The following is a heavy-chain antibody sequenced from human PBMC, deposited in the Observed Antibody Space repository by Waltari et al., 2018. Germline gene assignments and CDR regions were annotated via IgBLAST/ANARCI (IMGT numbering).Heavy chain of an antibody. CDR1: GFAFSNGW. CDR2: IKGKIDGGTT. CDR3: VRDRWGEFIQ. V-gene: IGHV3-15*02. Sequence: QQVQSGGTLVKPGGSLRPSCKASGFAFSNGWLSWVRQVPGKGLEWLGRIKGKIDGGTTVYSAPVKGRFTISRDDSGNTLFLQMNSLKIEDTAVYYCVRDRWGEFIQWGQGTLVGVSS. D-gene: IGHD3-16*01. J-gene: IGHJ1*01.